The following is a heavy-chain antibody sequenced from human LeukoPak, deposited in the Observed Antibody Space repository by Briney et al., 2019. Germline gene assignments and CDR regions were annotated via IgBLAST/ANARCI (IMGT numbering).Heavy chain of an antibody. Sequence: GGSLRLSCAASGFTFSSYGMHWVRQAPGKGLEWVAFIRYDGGNKYYADSVKGRFTISRDNSKNTLYLQMNSLRAEDTAVYYCAKESLEYSSSEDAFDIWGQGTMVTVSS. CDR2: IRYDGGNK. CDR3: AKESLEYSSSEDAFDI. V-gene: IGHV3-30*02. CDR1: GFTFSSYG. J-gene: IGHJ3*02. D-gene: IGHD6-6*01.